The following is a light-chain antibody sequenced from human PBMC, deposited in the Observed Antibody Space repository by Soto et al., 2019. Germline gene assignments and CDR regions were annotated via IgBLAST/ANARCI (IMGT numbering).Light chain of an antibody. Sequence: DIQMTQSPSSLSASVGDRVTITCRASQGISNYLAWYQQKPGKVPKLPIYAASTLQSGVPSRFSGSGSGTDFTLTISSLQPEDVATYYCQKYNSAPTFGQGTKVDIK. CDR2: AAS. V-gene: IGKV1-27*01. CDR1: QGISNY. CDR3: QKYNSAPT. J-gene: IGKJ1*01.